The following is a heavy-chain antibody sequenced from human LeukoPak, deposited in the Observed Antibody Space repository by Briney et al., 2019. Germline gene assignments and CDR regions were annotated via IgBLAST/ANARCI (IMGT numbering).Heavy chain of an antibody. CDR2: IYYSGST. D-gene: IGHD6-13*01. CDR1: GGSISSYY. V-gene: IGHV4-59*01. J-gene: IGHJ4*02. Sequence: SETLSLACTVSGGSISSYYWSWIRQPPGKGLEWIGYIYYSGSTNCNPSLKSRVTISVDTSKNQFSLKLSSVTAADTAVYYCARHTGYSSSWYCFDYWGQGTLVTVSS. CDR3: ARHTGYSSSWYCFDY.